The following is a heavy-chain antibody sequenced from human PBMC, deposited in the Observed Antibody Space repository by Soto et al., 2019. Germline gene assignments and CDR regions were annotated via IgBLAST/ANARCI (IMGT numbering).Heavy chain of an antibody. CDR3: DTDSVANLSSS. CDR2: IVPIYRTA. Sequence: QVRLVQSGAEVREPGSSVKVSCKASGGSFRSYRFNWVRQARGQGLEWLGGIVPIYRTADYAQKFQGRVTITEDESTRTVYMELSILKSQDKALYYCDTDSVANLSSSWGQGTLVTVSS. V-gene: IGHV1-69*01. CDR1: GGSFRSYR. D-gene: IGHD6-13*01. J-gene: IGHJ4*02.